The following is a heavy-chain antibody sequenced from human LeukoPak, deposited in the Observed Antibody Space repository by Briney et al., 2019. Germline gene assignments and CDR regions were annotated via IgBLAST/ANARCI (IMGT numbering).Heavy chain of an antibody. D-gene: IGHD6-25*01. J-gene: IGHJ4*02. CDR1: GGSIGSGSYY. Sequence: SQTLSLTCTVSGGSIGSGSYYWSWIRQPAGKGLEWIGRIYTSGSTNYNPSLKSRVTISVDTSKNQFSLKLSSVTAADTAVYYCARAKQSGGFDYWGQGTLVTVSS. V-gene: IGHV4-61*02. CDR3: ARAKQSGGFDY. CDR2: IYTSGST.